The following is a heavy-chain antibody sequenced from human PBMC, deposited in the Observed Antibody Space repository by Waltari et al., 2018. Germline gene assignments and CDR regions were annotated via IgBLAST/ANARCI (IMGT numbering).Heavy chain of an antibody. D-gene: IGHD6-19*01. CDR2: IYPGDSDT. V-gene: IGHV5-51*01. CDR3: AIGTGCNQGCHFDY. J-gene: IGHJ4*02. Sequence: EVQLVQPGAEVKTPGESLKISCKGSGYTFTTHWIAWVRQMPGKGLEWMGIIYPGDSDTRYSPSFQGQVTISADKSISTAYLQWSSLKASDTAMYFCAIGTGCNQGCHFDYWGQGTLVTVSS. CDR1: GYTFTTHW.